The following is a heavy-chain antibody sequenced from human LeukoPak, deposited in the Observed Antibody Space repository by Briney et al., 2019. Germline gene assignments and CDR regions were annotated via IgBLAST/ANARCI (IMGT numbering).Heavy chain of an antibody. CDR1: GFTFSSYA. V-gene: IGHV3-23*01. J-gene: IGHJ4*02. CDR2: ISGSVIST. CDR3: AKDGYSSGWTFDY. Sequence: PGGSLRLSCAASGFTFSSYAMSWVPQAPGKGLEWVSGISGSVISTYYADSVKGRFTISRDNSKNTLYLQMNSLRAEDTAVYYCAKDGYSSGWTFDYWGQGTLVTVSS. D-gene: IGHD6-19*01.